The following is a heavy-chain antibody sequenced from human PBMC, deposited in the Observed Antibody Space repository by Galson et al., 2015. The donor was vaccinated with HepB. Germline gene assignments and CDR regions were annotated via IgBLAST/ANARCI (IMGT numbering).Heavy chain of an antibody. Sequence: SLRLSCAASGFSFSSYAMHWVRQAPGKGLGYVSAISSNGYSTYYADSLKGRFTISRDNSKNTLFLQISSLRAEDTAVYYCVKEGDYGDYVTWGQGTLVTVSS. V-gene: IGHV3-64D*09. J-gene: IGHJ5*02. D-gene: IGHD4-17*01. CDR2: ISSNGYST. CDR3: VKEGDYGDYVT. CDR1: GFSFSSYA.